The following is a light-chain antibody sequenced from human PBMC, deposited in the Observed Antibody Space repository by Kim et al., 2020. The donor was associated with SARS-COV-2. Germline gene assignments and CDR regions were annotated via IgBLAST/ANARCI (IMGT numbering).Light chain of an antibody. CDR3: QYYNRLCT. CDR1: QNIGNL. J-gene: IGKJ2*02. CDR2: KVS. Sequence: DIQLTQSPSTLSASVGDRVTITCRASQNIGNLLAWYQQRPGKAPKLLIYKVSSLEGGVPSRFSGSGSGTEFTLTISSLQPDDFATYYCQYYNRLCTFGQGTKVDIK. V-gene: IGKV1-5*03.